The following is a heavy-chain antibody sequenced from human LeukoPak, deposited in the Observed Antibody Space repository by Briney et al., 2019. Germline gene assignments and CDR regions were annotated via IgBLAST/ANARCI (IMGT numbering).Heavy chain of an antibody. J-gene: IGHJ4*02. CDR3: ARSFFEYSSY. CDR2: INHSGST. D-gene: IGHD6-6*01. CDR1: GGSFSGYY. Sequence: SETLSLTCAVYGGSFSGYYWSWIRQPPGKGLEWIGEINHSGSTNYNPSLKSRVTISVDTSKNQFFLKLSSVTAADTAVYYCARSFFEYSSYWGQGTLVTVSS. V-gene: IGHV4-34*01.